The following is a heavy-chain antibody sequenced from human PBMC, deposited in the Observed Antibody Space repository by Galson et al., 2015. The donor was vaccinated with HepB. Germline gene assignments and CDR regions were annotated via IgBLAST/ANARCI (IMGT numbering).Heavy chain of an antibody. CDR2: IYSDGTT. CDR3: ASHPDYGDY. Sequence: ETLSLICTVSGVSIGTYYWSWFRQSPGKRMEWLGYIYSDGTTTYSPSLKSRISISVDTAKRRLSLTVRSVTAADTAVYSCASHPDYGDYWGQGTLVTVSS. CDR1: GVSIGTYY. V-gene: IGHV4-4*09. J-gene: IGHJ4*01.